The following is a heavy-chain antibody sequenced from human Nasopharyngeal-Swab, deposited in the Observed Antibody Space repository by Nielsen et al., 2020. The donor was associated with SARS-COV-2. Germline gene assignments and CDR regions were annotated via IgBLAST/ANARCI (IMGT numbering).Heavy chain of an antibody. CDR1: GFTFSNFA. J-gene: IGHJ6*02. Sequence: GSQRLSCAASGFTFSNFAMSWVRQAPGKGLEWVSVISGDSDSTYYTDSVRGRFTISRDNSKNTLNLQMNNLRAEDTAIYYCAKDRDSGDDSEEYYHYYGMDVWGQGAPVTVSS. CDR3: AKDRDSGDDSEEYYHYYGMDV. D-gene: IGHD5-12*01. V-gene: IGHV3-23*01. CDR2: ISGDSDST.